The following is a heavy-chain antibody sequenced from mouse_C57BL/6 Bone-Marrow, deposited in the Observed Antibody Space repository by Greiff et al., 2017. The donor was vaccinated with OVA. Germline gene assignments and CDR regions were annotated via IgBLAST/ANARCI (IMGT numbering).Heavy chain of an antibody. CDR2: ISSGGSYT. Sequence: EVKLVESGGDLVKPGGSLKLSCAASGFTFSSYGMSWVRQTPDRSLEWVATISSGGSYTYYPDSVKGRFTISRDNAKNTLYLQMSSLKSEDAAMYYCGRQDDYDDAMDYWGQGTAVTVSS. D-gene: IGHD2-4*01. CDR3: GRQDDYDDAMDY. J-gene: IGHJ4*01. CDR1: GFTFSSYG. V-gene: IGHV5-6*01.